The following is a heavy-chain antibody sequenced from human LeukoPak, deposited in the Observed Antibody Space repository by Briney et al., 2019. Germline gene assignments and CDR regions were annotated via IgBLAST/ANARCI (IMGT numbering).Heavy chain of an antibody. CDR1: GYTFTSYG. CDR3: ARVRIAVAGSDY. Sequence: ASVKVSCKASGYTFTSYGISWVRQAPGQGLEWMGWISAYNGNTNYAQKLQGRVTMTTDTSTSTAHMELRSLRSDDTAVYYCARVRIAVAGSDYWGQGTLVTVSS. J-gene: IGHJ4*02. D-gene: IGHD6-19*01. V-gene: IGHV1-18*01. CDR2: ISAYNGNT.